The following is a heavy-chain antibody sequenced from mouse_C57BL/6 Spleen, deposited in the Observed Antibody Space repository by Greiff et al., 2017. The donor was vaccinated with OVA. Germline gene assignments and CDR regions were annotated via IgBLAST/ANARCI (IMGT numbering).Heavy chain of an antibody. CDR1: GFTFSSYA. Sequence: EVKVVESGGGLVKPGGSLKLSCAASGFTFSSYAMSWVRQTPEKRLEWVATISDGGSYTYYPDNVKGRFTISRDNAKNNLYLQMSHLKSEDTAMYYCARGWLLGAMDYWGQGTSVTVSS. V-gene: IGHV5-4*03. J-gene: IGHJ4*01. CDR3: ARGWLLGAMDY. D-gene: IGHD2-3*01. CDR2: ISDGGSYT.